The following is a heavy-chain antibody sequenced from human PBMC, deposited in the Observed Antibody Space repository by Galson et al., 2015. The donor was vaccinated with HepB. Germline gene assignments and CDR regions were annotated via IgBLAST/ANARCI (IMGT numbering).Heavy chain of an antibody. J-gene: IGHJ4*02. D-gene: IGHD2-2*01. CDR3: ATGGAIVVDLDY. CDR1: GYTLTELS. Sequence: SVKVSCKVSGYTLTELSMHWVRQAPGKGLEWMGGFDPEDGETIYAQKFQGRVTMTEDTSTDTAYMELSSLRSEDTAVYYCATGGAIVVDLDYWGQGTLVTVSS. V-gene: IGHV1-24*01. CDR2: FDPEDGET.